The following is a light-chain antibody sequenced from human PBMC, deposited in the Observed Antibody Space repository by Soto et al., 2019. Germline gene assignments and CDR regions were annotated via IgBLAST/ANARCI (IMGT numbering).Light chain of an antibody. CDR2: GAS. Sequence: DIRLKQSPCTLSASVGERVTIPCRASQSISSCLAWYQQKPGKAPKLLIYGASTMQGGVPSRFSGSGAATEVTLTIISLQPEEVSTYYCRQRYRTPRTFGQGTKVDI. CDR1: QSISSC. J-gene: IGKJ1*01. CDR3: RQRYRTPRT. V-gene: IGKV1-5*01.